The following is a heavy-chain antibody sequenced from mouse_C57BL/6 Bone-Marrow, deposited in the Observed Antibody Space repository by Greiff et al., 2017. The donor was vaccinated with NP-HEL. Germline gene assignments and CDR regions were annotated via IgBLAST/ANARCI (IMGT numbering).Heavy chain of an antibody. CDR1: GYTFTEYT. D-gene: IGHD1-1*01. J-gene: IGHJ1*03. CDR3: ARHGDYFGSSYGYFDV. Sequence: VQLQQSGAELVKPGASVKLSCKASGYTFTEYTIHWVKQRSGQGLEWIGWFYPGSGSIKYNEKFKDKATLTADKSSRTVYMDLSRLASEDSAVYFCARHGDYFGSSYGYFDVWGTGTTVTVSS. CDR2: FYPGSGSI. V-gene: IGHV1-62-2*01.